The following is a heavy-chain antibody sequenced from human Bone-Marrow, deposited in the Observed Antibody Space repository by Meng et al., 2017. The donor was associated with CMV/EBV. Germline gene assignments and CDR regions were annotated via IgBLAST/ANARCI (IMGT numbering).Heavy chain of an antibody. J-gene: IGHJ4*02. CDR3: ARARYCSGGSCYHY. V-gene: IGHV3-53*01. CDR1: GFTVSSNY. D-gene: IGHD2-15*01. Sequence: GGSLRLSCAASGFTVSSNYMSWVRQAPGKGLEWVSVIYSGGSTYYADSVKGRFTISRDNSKNTLYLQMNSLRAEDTAVYYCARARYCSGGSCYHYWGQGTLVTVSS. CDR2: IYSGGST.